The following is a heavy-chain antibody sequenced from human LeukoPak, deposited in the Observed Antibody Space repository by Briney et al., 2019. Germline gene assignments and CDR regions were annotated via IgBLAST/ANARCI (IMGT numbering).Heavy chain of an antibody. CDR1: GGSISSYY. D-gene: IGHD6-19*01. Sequence: SQTLSLTCTVSGGSISSYYWSWIRQPPGKGLEWIGYIYYSGSTNYNPSLKSRVTISVDTSKNQFSLKLSSVTAADTAVYYCARGYSSGWSDYWGQGTLVTVSS. CDR2: IYYSGST. J-gene: IGHJ4*02. V-gene: IGHV4-59*08. CDR3: ARGYSSGWSDY.